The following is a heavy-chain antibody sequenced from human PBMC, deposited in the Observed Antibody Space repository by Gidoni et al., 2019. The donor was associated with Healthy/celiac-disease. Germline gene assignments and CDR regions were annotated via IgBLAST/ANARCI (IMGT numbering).Heavy chain of an antibody. V-gene: IGHV3-30*18. D-gene: IGHD3-16*01. Sequence: QVQLVESGGGVVQPGRSLRLSCAASGCTCSSYGMHWVRQAPGKGLEWVAVISYDGSNKYYADSVKGRFTIYRDNSKNTLYLQMNSLRAEDTAVYYCAKDSWGRGGNGRWDYYGMDVWGQGTTVTVSS. CDR2: ISYDGSNK. CDR1: GCTCSSYG. J-gene: IGHJ6*02. CDR3: AKDSWGRGGNGRWDYYGMDV.